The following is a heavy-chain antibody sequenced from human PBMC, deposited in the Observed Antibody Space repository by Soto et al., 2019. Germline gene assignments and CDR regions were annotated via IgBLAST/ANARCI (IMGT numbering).Heavy chain of an antibody. CDR3: ARALYSSSSSGPYWSYGMDV. J-gene: IGHJ6*02. Sequence: TGGSLRLSCAASGFTFSSYSMNWVRQAPGKGLEWVSYISRSMSTIYYADSVKGRFTISRDNAKNSLYLQMNSLRDEDTAVYYCARALYSSSSSGPYWSYGMDVWGQGTTVTVSS. CDR1: GFTFSSYS. V-gene: IGHV3-48*02. D-gene: IGHD6-6*01. CDR2: ISRSMSTI.